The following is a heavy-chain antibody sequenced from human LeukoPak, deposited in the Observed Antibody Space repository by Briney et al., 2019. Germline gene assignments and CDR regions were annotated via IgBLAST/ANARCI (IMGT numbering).Heavy chain of an antibody. Sequence: ASVKVSCKASGGTFSSYAISWVRQAPGQGLEWMGIINPSGGSTSYAQKFQGRVTMTRDMSTSTVYMELSSLRSEDTAVYYCARDWVPFGVVSVQDLDYWGQGTLVTVSS. D-gene: IGHD3-3*01. CDR3: ARDWVPFGVVSVQDLDY. V-gene: IGHV1-46*01. CDR1: GGTFSSYA. CDR2: INPSGGST. J-gene: IGHJ4*02.